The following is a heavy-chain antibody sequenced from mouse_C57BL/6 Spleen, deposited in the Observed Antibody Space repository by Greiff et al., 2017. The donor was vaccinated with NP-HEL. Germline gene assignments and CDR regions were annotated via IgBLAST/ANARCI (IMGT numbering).Heavy chain of an antibody. CDR2: IYPGDGDT. J-gene: IGHJ4*01. D-gene: IGHD1-1*01. V-gene: IGHV1-80*01. Sequence: VQLQQPGAELVKPGASVKISCKASGYAFSSYWMNWVKQRPGQGLEWIGQIYPGDGDTNYNEKFKGKATLTVDTSSSTAYMQLSSLTSEDSAVYYGGATVVDYCAMDYWGQGTSVTVSS. CDR3: GATVVDYCAMDY. CDR1: GYAFSSYW.